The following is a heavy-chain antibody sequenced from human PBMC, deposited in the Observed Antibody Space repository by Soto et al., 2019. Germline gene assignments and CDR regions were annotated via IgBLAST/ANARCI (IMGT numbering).Heavy chain of an antibody. CDR2: IVPIFGT. D-gene: IGHD3-3*01. Sequence: ASVKVSCKASGGTFSSYSINWVRQAPGQGLEWMGGIVPIFGTNYAQKFQGRVTITADESTSTAYMELSSLRSEDTAVYYCATPIKYYDSWSGYSPFDYWGQGTLVTVPQ. CDR3: ATPIKYYDSWSGYSPFDY. V-gene: IGHV1-69*13. CDR1: GGTFSSYS. J-gene: IGHJ4*02.